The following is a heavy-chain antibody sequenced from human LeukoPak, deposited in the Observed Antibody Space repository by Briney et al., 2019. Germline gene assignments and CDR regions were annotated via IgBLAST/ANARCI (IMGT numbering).Heavy chain of an antibody. V-gene: IGHV3-11*01. CDR2: ISSSGSTI. D-gene: IGHD3-22*01. J-gene: IGHJ1*01. CDR1: GFTFSDYY. Sequence: GGSLRLSCAASGFTFSDYYMSWIRQAPGKGLEWVSYISSSGSTIYYADSVKGRFTISRDNAKNSLYLQMNSLRAEDTAVYYCARDSSGYYWSEVAEYFQHWGQGTLVTVSS. CDR3: ARDSSGYYWSEVAEYFQH.